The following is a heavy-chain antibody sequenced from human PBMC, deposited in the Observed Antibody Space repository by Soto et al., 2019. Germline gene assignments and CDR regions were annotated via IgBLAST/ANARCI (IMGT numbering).Heavy chain of an antibody. Sequence: KGLEWVSLISWDGGSTYYADSVKGRFTISRDNSKNSLYLQMNSLRTEDTALYYCAKDGNSGSYYLFDYRGQGTLVPGTS. CDR2: ISWDGGST. V-gene: IGHV3-43*01. J-gene: IGHJ4*02. CDR3: AKDGNSGSYYLFDY. D-gene: IGHD1-26*01.